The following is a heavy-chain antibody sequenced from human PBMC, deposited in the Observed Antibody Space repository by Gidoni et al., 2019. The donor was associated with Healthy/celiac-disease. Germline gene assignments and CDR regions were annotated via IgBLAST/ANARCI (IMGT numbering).Heavy chain of an antibody. CDR3: ARGRGLRYFDWTRIPAPWFDP. V-gene: IGHV4-34*01. D-gene: IGHD3-9*01. CDR1: GGSFSGYY. Sequence: QVQLQQWGAGLLKPSETLSLTCAVYGGSFSGYYWSWIRQPPGKGLEWIGEINHSGSTNYNPSLKSRVTISVDTSKNQFSLKLSSVTAADTAVYYCARGRGLRYFDWTRIPAPWFDPWGQGTLVTVSS. CDR2: INHSGST. J-gene: IGHJ5*02.